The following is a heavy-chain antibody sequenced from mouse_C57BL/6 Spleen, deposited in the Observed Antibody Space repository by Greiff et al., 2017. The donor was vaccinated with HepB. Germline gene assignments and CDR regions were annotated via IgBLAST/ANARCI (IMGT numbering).Heavy chain of an antibody. CDR1: GYTFTSYW. D-gene: IGHD3-3*01. Sequence: QVQLKQPGAELVMPGASVKLSCKASGYTFTSYWMHWVKQRPGQGLEWIGEIDPSDSYTNYNQKFKGKSTLTVDKSSSTAYMQLSSLTSEDSAVYYCARWRGRGYYFDYWGQGTTLTVSS. CDR3: ARWRGRGYYFDY. CDR2: IDPSDSYT. J-gene: IGHJ2*01. V-gene: IGHV1-69*01.